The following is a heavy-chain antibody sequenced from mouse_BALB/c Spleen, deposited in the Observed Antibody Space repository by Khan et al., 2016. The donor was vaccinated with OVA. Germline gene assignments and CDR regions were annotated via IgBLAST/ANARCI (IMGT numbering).Heavy chain of an antibody. Sequence: QVQLKQSGPGLVAPSQSLYITCTVSGFSLTSYGVHWVRQPPGKGLEWLGIIWAGGSTNYHSALMSNLSISKDNSKSQVFLKMNSLQTDDTTMYYCARDTTATPYWGQGTLVTVSA. V-gene: IGHV2-9*02. J-gene: IGHJ3*01. D-gene: IGHD1-2*01. CDR1: GFSLTSYG. CDR3: ARDTTATPY. CDR2: IWAGGST.